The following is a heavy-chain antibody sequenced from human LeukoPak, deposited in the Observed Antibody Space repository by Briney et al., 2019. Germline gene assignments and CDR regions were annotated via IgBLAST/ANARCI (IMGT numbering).Heavy chain of an antibody. Sequence: PSETLSLTCAVYGLSFSGYYWSWIRQPPGKGLEWIGEINHSGSTNYNPALKSRVTISVDTSKNQFSLKLSSVTAADTAVYYCARAVDYWGQGTLVTVSS. CDR1: GLSFSGYY. V-gene: IGHV4-34*01. CDR2: INHSGST. CDR3: ARAVDY. J-gene: IGHJ4*02.